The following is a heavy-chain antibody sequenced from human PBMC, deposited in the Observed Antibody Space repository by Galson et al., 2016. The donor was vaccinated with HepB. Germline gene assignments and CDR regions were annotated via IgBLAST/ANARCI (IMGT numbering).Heavy chain of an antibody. J-gene: IGHJ4*02. V-gene: IGHV2-5*02. Sequence: PALVKPTQTLTLTCTFSGFSLSTSGVGVGWIRQPPGKALEWLALIYWDDDKRYSPSLKNRLTVTKDTSKNQVVLTMTNMDPVDTGTYYCAHRVVGSSNTWNAGYCDSWGQGSLVSVAS. CDR1: GFSLSTSGVG. CDR2: IYWDDDK. D-gene: IGHD6-13*01. CDR3: AHRVVGSSNTWNAGYCDS.